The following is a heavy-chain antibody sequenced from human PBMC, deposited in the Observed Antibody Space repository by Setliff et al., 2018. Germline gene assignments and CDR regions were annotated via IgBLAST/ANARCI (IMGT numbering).Heavy chain of an antibody. CDR1: GYTFNNYG. CDR3: ARGPLDFVVVPAAAKFDY. Sequence: ASVKVSCKASGYTFNNYGINWVRQAPGQGLEWMGWISAYAQKFQGRVTMTADTSTSTAYMELRSLRSDDTAVYYCARGPLDFVVVPAAAKFDYWGQGTLVTVSS. V-gene: IGHV1-18*01. J-gene: IGHJ4*02. CDR2: ISA. D-gene: IGHD2-2*01.